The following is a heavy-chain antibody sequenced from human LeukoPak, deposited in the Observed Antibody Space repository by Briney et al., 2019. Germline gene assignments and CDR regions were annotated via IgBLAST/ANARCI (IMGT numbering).Heavy chain of an antibody. J-gene: IGHJ3*02. D-gene: IGHD4-23*01. CDR3: AKERETTVVTRNAFDI. CDR1: GFTFSSYA. Sequence: GGSLRLSCAASGFTFSSYAMSWVRQAPGKGLEWVSAISGSGGSTYYADSVKGRFTISRDNSKNTLYLQMNSLRAEDTAVYYCAKERETTVVTRNAFDIWGQGTMVTVSS. V-gene: IGHV3-23*01. CDR2: ISGSGGST.